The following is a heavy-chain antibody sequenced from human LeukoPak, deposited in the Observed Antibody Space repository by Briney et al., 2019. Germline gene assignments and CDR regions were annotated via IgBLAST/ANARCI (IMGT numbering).Heavy chain of an antibody. CDR2: MKEDGGEI. CDR1: GFPVSNYW. Sequence: PGGSLRLSCAASGFPVSNYWMSWVRQAPGKGLEWVANMKEDGGEIKYVESVKGRFTISRDNAKNSLYLQMNSLRGDDTAVYYCARDRGYSTFDYWGQGTLVTVSS. CDR3: ARDRGYSTFDY. V-gene: IGHV3-7*01. D-gene: IGHD4-23*01. J-gene: IGHJ4*02.